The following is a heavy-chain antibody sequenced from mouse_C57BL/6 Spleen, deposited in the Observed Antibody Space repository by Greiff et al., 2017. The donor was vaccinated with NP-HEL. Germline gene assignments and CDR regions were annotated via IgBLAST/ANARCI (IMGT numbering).Heavy chain of an antibody. D-gene: IGHD1-1*01. CDR3: ARSRGPYYYGSSPYAMDY. CDR1: GFSLSTSGMG. CDR2: IYWDDDK. V-gene: IGHV8-12*01. Sequence: QVTLKESGPGILQSSQTLSLTCSFSGFSLSTSGMGVSWIRQPSGKGLEWLAHIYWDDDKRYNPSLKSRLTISKDTSRNQVFLKITSVDTADTATYYCARSRGPYYYGSSPYAMDYWGQGTSVTVSS. J-gene: IGHJ4*01.